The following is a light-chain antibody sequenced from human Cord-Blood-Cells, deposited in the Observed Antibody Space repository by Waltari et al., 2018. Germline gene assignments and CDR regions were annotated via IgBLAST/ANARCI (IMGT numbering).Light chain of an antibody. CDR1: QSISSY. CDR3: QQSYSTGFT. J-gene: IGKJ3*01. CDR2: AAS. Sequence: DIQMTQSPSSLSPSVGDRVTITCRASQSISSYLNWYQQKPGKAPKLLIYAASSLQSGVPSRFSGSGSGTDFTLTISSLQPEDFATYYCQQSYSTGFTFGPGTKVDIK. V-gene: IGKV1-39*01.